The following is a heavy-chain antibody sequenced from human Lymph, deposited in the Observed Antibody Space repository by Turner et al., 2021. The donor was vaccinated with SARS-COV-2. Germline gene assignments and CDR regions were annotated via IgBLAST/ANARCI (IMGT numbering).Heavy chain of an antibody. CDR2: IIPILGIA. CDR1: GGTFSSYA. Sequence: QVQLVQSGAEVKKPGSSVKVSCKASGGTFSSYAISWVRQAPGQGLEWMGRIIPILGIANYARKFQGRVTITADKSTSTAYMELSSLRSEDTAVYYCTAGATIGEGYWGQGTLVTVSS. J-gene: IGHJ4*02. CDR3: TAGATIGEGY. V-gene: IGHV1-69*04. D-gene: IGHD5-12*01.